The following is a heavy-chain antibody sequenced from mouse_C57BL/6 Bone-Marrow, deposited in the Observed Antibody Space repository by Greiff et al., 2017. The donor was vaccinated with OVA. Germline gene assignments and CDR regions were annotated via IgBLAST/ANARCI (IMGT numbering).Heavy chain of an antibody. J-gene: IGHJ1*03. D-gene: IGHD1-1*01. Sequence: EVQLQESGPGLVKPSQSLSLTCSVTGYSITSGYYWNWIQQFPGNKLEWMGYISYDGSNNYNPSLKNRISITRDTSKNQFFLKLNSVTTEDTATYYCARDRGTTIVACEGTYWYFDVWGTGTTVTVSS. V-gene: IGHV3-6*01. CDR2: ISYDGSN. CDR3: ARDRGTTIVACEGTYWYFDV. CDR1: GYSITSGYY.